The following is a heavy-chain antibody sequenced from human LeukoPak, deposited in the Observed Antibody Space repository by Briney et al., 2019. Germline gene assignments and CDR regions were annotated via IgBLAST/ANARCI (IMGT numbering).Heavy chain of an antibody. CDR2: IKNDGTNT. J-gene: IGHJ4*02. D-gene: IGHD2-21*02. CDR1: RFTFRMDG. CDR3: ATDCCGDHALMFDY. V-gene: IGHV3-23*01. Sequence: GGSLTLSCAAARFTFRMDGMSWVRQSRGNGLEWVSTIKNDGTNTHYADSVKGRFTISRDNSKNMLFLQMMSLRAEDTATYFCATDCCGDHALMFDYWGLGPLVTVSS.